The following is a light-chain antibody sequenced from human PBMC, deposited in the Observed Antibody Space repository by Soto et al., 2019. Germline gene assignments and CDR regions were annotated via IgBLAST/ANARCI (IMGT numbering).Light chain of an antibody. CDR2: DND. V-gene: IGLV1-40*01. CDR3: QSYDTSLRGVV. J-gene: IGLJ3*02. Sequence: QSVLTQPPSVSGAPGQRVTISCTGSSSNLGATYAAHWYQQFPGTAPTLLIFDNDSRPSGVPDRFSGSKSGTSASLAITGLQAEDEADYYCQSYDTSLRGVVFGGGTQLPS. CDR1: SSNLGATYA.